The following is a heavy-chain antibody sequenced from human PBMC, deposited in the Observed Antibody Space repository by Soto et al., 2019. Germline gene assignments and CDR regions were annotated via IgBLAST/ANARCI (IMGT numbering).Heavy chain of an antibody. CDR1: GFTFSSFS. CDR3: AKDHMGDGFNRFGH. V-gene: IGHV3-23*01. CDR2: ISSSDGKT. J-gene: IGHJ4*02. Sequence: PGGSLRLSCAASGFTFSSFSMNWVRQAPGKGLEWVSAISSSDGKTFYADSVKGRFTISRDNSKNMLYLQMNSLRAEDTAVYYCAKDHMGDGFNRFGHCGQRTLVTVSS. D-gene: IGHD1-26*01.